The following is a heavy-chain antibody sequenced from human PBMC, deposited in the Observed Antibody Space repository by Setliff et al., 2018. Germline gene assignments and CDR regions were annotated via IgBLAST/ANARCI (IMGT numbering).Heavy chain of an antibody. D-gene: IGHD3-3*01. Sequence: SETLSLTCTVSGASLRSGSNYWGWFRQPAGKGLEWVGRIYTDGTTNYNPSLKSRVSISADTSMNHFSLRMTSVSAADTAVYYCATPGRDDLDSPFEPFDIWGQGTMVTVSS. CDR3: ATPGRDDLDSPFEPFDI. CDR2: IYTDGTT. CDR1: GASLRSGSNY. J-gene: IGHJ3*02. V-gene: IGHV4-61*02.